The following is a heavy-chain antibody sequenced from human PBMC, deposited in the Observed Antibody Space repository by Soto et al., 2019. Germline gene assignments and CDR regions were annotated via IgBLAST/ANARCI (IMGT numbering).Heavy chain of an antibody. Sequence: EVQLVESGGGLVQPGGSLRLSCSASGFTFSSYDMHWVRQGPGKGLEWVSAIGTAGDTNYAGSVKGRFTISRENAKNSLYLQMNSLRAGDTAIYFCARAIGPTIFDYWGQATLVTVSS. CDR2: IGTAGDT. J-gene: IGHJ4*02. V-gene: IGHV3-13*04. D-gene: IGHD3-22*01. CDR1: GFTFSSYD. CDR3: ARAIGPTIFDY.